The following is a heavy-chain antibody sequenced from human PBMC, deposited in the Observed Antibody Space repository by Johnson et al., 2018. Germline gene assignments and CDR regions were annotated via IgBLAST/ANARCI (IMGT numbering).Heavy chain of an antibody. J-gene: IGHJ3*02. CDR3: TTDYDDSSAPPFLDI. D-gene: IGHD3-22*01. CDR1: GFTFSNAW. Sequence: EVQLVESGGGLVKPGGSLRLSCAASGFTFSNAWMNWVRQAPGKGLEWGGRIKSKTDGGTTDYAAPVKGRFTISRDDSKNTLYLQMNRLKTEDTAVYYCTTDYDDSSAPPFLDIWGQGTMVTVSS. CDR2: IKSKTDGGTT. V-gene: IGHV3-15*07.